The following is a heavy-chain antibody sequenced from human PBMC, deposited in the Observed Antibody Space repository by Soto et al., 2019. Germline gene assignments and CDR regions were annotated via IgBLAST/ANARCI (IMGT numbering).Heavy chain of an antibody. D-gene: IGHD6-13*01. V-gene: IGHV3-30*18. CDR1: GFTFSSYG. J-gene: IGHJ4*02. CDR2: ISYDGSNK. CDR3: AKDYDSSWYFDY. Sequence: PGGSLRLSCAASGFTFSSYGMHWVRQAPGKGLEWVAVISYDGSNKYYADSVKGRFTISRDNSKNTLYLQMNSLRAEDTAVYYCAKDYDSSWYFDYWGQGTLVTVSS.